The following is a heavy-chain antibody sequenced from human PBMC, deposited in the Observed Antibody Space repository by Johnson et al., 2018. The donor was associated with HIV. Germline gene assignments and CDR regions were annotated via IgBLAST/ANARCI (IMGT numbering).Heavy chain of an antibody. D-gene: IGHD3-10*01. CDR3: AKAHGFGEFMIAFDI. CDR1: GFTFSSYD. J-gene: IGHJ3*02. V-gene: IGHV3-13*01. Sequence: VQLVESGGGVVQTGRSLRLSCAASGFTFSSYDMHWVRQATGKGLEWVSAIGTAGDTYYPGSVKGRFTISRDNSKNTLYLQMNSLRAEDTAVYYCAKAHGFGEFMIAFDIWGQGTMVTVSS. CDR2: IGTAGDT.